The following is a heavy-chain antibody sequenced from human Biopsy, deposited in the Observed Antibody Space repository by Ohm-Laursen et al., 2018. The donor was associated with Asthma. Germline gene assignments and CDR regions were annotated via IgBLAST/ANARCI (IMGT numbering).Heavy chain of an antibody. Sequence: GSSVKVSCKLSGYSFTDLSMHWVRQAPGQGLEWMGGHDHEEGGTVNARRFQGRVTMTEDTSTDTAYMELSSLSSDDTAVYYCASDFPKDYVRYNFQFWGQGTLVTVSS. CDR2: HDHEEGGT. CDR3: ASDFPKDYVRYNFQF. CDR1: GYSFTDLS. J-gene: IGHJ4*02. V-gene: IGHV1-24*01. D-gene: IGHD4-17*01.